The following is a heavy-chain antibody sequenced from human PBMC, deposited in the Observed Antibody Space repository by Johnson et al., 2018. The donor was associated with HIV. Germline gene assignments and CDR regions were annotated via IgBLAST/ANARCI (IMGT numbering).Heavy chain of an antibody. Sequence: VQLVESGGALVQPGGSLKLSCAASGFSFSGSAMHWVRQASGEGLEWVGRIRSRGNTDATAYAPAVKGRFTISSEDSKNTAYLQMNSLKTEDTAVYYCTTDRDSSGYLDAFDIWGQGTMVTVSS. CDR1: GFSFSGSA. CDR2: IRSRGNTDAT. J-gene: IGHJ3*02. D-gene: IGHD3-22*01. V-gene: IGHV3-73*01. CDR3: TTDRDSSGYLDAFDI.